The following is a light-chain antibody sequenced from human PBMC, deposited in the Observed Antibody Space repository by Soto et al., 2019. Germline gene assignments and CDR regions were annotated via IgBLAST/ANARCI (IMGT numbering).Light chain of an antibody. CDR3: HQYSNSLST. V-gene: IGKV3-20*01. CDR1: QNISNY. Sequence: EIVLTQSPATLSVSPGERATLSCRASQNISNYLIWYQQKPGQAPRLLIYGASTRATGIPDRFSGSGSGTDFTLTISRLEPEDFAVYYCHQYSNSLSTFGQGTKVDIK. CDR2: GAS. J-gene: IGKJ1*01.